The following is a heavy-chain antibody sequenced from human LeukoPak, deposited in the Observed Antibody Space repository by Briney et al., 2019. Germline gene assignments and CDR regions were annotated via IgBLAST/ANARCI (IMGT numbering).Heavy chain of an antibody. CDR2: INSDGSST. CDR1: GFTFSSYW. Sequence: PGGSLRLSCAASGFTFSSYWMHWVRQASGKGLVWSSRINSDGSSTSYADSVKGRFTISRDNAKNTLYLQMNSLRAEDTAVYYCARSPRYYDILTGYSLGALDIWGQGTMVTVSS. J-gene: IGHJ3*02. V-gene: IGHV3-74*01. CDR3: ARSPRYYDILTGYSLGALDI. D-gene: IGHD3-9*01.